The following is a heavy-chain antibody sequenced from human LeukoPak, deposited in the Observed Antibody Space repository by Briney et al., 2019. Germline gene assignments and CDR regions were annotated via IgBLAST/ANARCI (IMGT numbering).Heavy chain of an antibody. Sequence: GGSLRLACAASGFTFSSYSMNWVRQAPGKGLEWVSSISSSSSYIYYADSVKGRFTISRDNAKNSLYLQMNSLRAEDTAVYYCARDRCSGGRCYSFDYWGQGTLVTVSS. D-gene: IGHD2-15*01. CDR3: ARDRCSGGRCYSFDY. CDR1: GFTFSSYS. J-gene: IGHJ4*02. CDR2: ISSSSSYI. V-gene: IGHV3-21*01.